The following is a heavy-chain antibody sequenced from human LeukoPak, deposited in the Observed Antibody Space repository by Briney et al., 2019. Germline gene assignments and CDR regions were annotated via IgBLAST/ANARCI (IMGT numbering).Heavy chain of an antibody. V-gene: IGHV3-74*01. CDR1: GFTFISYW. D-gene: IGHD1-1*01. J-gene: IGHJ4*02. CDR2: ISSDGSST. CDR3: ARALPPSVNTPWK. Sequence: GGSLRLSCAASGFTFISYWMHWVRQAPGKGLVWASRISSDGSSTSYADSVKGRFTIFRDNAKNTLYLQMNSLGAEDTAVYYCARALPPSVNTPWKWGQGTQVTVSS.